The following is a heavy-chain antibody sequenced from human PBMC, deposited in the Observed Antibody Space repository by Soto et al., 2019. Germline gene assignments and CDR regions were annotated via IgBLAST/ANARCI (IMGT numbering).Heavy chain of an antibody. CDR2: ISYDGSNK. CDR1: GFTFSSYG. CDR3: AKDAAKYYDILTGYYFGY. D-gene: IGHD3-9*01. J-gene: IGHJ4*02. V-gene: IGHV3-30*18. Sequence: QVQLVESGGGVVQPGRSLRLSCAASGFTFSSYGMHWVRQAPGKGLEWVAVISYDGSNKYYADSVKGRFTISRDNSKNTLYLQMNSPRAEDTAVYYCAKDAAKYYDILTGYYFGYWGQGTLVTVSS.